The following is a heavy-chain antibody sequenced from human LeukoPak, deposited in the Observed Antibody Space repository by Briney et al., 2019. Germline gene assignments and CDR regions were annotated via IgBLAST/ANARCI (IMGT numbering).Heavy chain of an antibody. Sequence: GASVKVSCKASGGTLSSYAISWVRQAPGQGPEWMGGIIPIFGKPNYAQKFQGRITITADTSTSTVYMELNSLRSEDTAVYYCAREGLAAGGTPFFHTWGQGTLVTVSS. CDR2: IIPIFGKP. CDR1: GGTLSSYA. D-gene: IGHD6-13*01. V-gene: IGHV1-69*06. CDR3: AREGLAAGGTPFFHT. J-gene: IGHJ5*02.